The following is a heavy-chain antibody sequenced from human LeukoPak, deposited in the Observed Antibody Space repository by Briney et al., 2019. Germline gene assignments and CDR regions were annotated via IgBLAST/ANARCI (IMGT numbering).Heavy chain of an antibody. V-gene: IGHV3-23*01. Sequence: PGGSLTLSCAASGFTFSAHAMSWVRQPPGKGLEWVSAISGSNGRTHYADSLRGRFSISRDNSKNTLYLQMNSLRADDTAVYYCAKDVLHDGSVYYANYIDPWGHGTLVTASS. J-gene: IGHJ5*02. D-gene: IGHD3-22*01. CDR3: AKDVLHDGSVYYANYIDP. CDR2: ISGSNGRT. CDR1: GFTFSAHA.